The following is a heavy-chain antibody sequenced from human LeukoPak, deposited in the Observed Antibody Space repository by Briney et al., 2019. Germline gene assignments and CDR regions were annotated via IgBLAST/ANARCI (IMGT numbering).Heavy chain of an antibody. Sequence: KSSETLSLTCTVSGGSISSSSYYWGWIRQPPGKGLEWIGSIYYSGSTYYNLSLKSRVTISVDTSKNQFSLKLSSVTAADTAVYYCARPPYYDFWSGYYVAEYFQHWGQGTLVTVSS. D-gene: IGHD3-3*01. V-gene: IGHV4-39*01. CDR2: IYYSGST. J-gene: IGHJ1*01. CDR1: GGSISSSSYY. CDR3: ARPPYYDFWSGYYVAEYFQH.